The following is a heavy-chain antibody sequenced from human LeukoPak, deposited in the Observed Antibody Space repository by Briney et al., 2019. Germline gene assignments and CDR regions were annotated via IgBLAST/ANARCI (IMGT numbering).Heavy chain of an antibody. J-gene: IGHJ4*02. V-gene: IGHV3-74*01. CDR3: GRDFWGSIDH. Sequence: PGGSLRLSCAVSGFTFSTYGMNWVRQAPGKGLVWVSLINNDGHTTVYAGSVKGRFTISRDNAKNTLYLQMNSLRAEDTAVYYCGRDFWGSIDHWGQGTLVTVSS. D-gene: IGHD3-16*01. CDR2: INNDGHTT. CDR1: GFTFSTYG.